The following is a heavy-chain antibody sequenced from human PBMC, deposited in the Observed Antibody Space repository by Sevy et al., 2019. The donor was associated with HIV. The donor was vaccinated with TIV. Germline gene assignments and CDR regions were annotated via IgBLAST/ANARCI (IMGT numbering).Heavy chain of an antibody. Sequence: ASVKVSCKASGYSFTGHYIHWFRQAPGQGLEWMGWINHNSGGTKFAQKFQGRVTMTRDTSISTAYMELSRLKSDDTAVFYCATYSDYGGAFDPWGQGTLVTVSS. CDR3: ATYSDYGGAFDP. J-gene: IGHJ5*02. CDR2: INHNSGGT. V-gene: IGHV1-2*02. CDR1: GYSFTGHY. D-gene: IGHD5-12*01.